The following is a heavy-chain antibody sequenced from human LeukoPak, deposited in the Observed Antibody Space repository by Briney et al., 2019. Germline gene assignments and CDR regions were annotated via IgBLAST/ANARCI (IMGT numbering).Heavy chain of an antibody. Sequence: SETLSLTCAVYGGSFSGYYWSWIRQPPGKGLEWIGEINHSGSTNYNPSLKSRVTISVDTSKNQFSLKLSSVTAADTAVYYCASSFYSNDLPSYDYWGQGTLVTVSS. CDR2: INHSGST. J-gene: IGHJ4*02. D-gene: IGHD4-4*01. CDR3: ASSFYSNDLPSYDY. CDR1: GGSFSGYY. V-gene: IGHV4-34*01.